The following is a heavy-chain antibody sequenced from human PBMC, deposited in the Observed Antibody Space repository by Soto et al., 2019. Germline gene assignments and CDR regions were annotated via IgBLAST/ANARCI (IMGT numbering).Heavy chain of an antibody. CDR2: IYYSGST. J-gene: IGHJ4*02. CDR1: GGSISSSSYY. Sequence: PSETLSLTCTVSGGSISSSSYYWGWIRQPPGKGLEWIGSIYYSGSTYYNPSLKSRVTMSVDTSKNQFSLKLSSVTAADTAVYYCARHEDCSGGSCYGRFGYWGQGTLVTVSS. D-gene: IGHD2-15*01. CDR3: ARHEDCSGGSCYGRFGY. V-gene: IGHV4-39*01.